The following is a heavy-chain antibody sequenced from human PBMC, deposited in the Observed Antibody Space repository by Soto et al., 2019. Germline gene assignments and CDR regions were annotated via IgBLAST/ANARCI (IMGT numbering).Heavy chain of an antibody. CDR2: ISAGGGST. D-gene: IGHD4-17*01. CDR3: AHPRGYGVFDAYDI. V-gene: IGHV3-23*01. J-gene: IGHJ3*02. CDR1: GSTFSTYA. Sequence: GGSLRLSCAASGSTFSTYAMSWVRQAPGKGLEWVSAISAGGGSTYYADSVKGRFTISRDNSINTLYLQMNSLSTEDTAVYYCAHPRGYGVFDAYDIWGQGAMVTVSS.